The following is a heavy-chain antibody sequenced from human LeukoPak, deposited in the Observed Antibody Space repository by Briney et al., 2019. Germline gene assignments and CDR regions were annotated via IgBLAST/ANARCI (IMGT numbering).Heavy chain of an antibody. V-gene: IGHV4-39*01. J-gene: IGHJ4*02. D-gene: IGHD3-9*01. CDR3: ARLSKGRYFDYIFDY. CDR2: IYYTGST. Sequence: PSETLSLTCTVSGGSGDSVSSSTYYWGWIRQPPGKGLEWIGNIYYTGSTYYNPSLKSRVTMSVDTSKNQFSLKVSYVTAADTAVYYCARLSKGRYFDYIFDYWGQGTLVTVSS. CDR1: GGSGDSVSSSTYY.